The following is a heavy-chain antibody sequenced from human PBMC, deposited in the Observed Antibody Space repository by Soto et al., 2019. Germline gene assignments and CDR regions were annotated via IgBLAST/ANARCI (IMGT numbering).Heavy chain of an antibody. CDR3: ARDHSSSSPWFDP. D-gene: IGHD6-6*01. CDR2: IYYSGST. J-gene: IGHJ5*02. V-gene: IGHV4-30-4*01. Sequence: SETLSLTCTVSGGSISSGDYYWSWIRQPPGKGLEWIGYIYYSGSTYYNPSLKSRVTISADTSKNQFSLKLSSVTAADTAVYYCARDHSSSSPWFDPWGQGTLVTVSS. CDR1: GGSISSGDYY.